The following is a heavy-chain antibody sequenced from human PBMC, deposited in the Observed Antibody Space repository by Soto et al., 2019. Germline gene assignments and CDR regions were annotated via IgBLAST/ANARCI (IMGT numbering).Heavy chain of an antibody. Sequence: PSETLSLTCTVSGGSISSYYWSWIRQTPGKGLEWIGHIFYTGITKYNSSLRSQVTISLDTSKTQFSLTLKSVTAADTAVYYCARRGFGLFYYGTSGSPDFYYYNMDVWGQGTTVTVSS. D-gene: IGHD3-22*01. CDR1: GGSISSYY. CDR2: IFYTGIT. J-gene: IGHJ6*03. V-gene: IGHV4-59*08. CDR3: ARRGFGLFYYGTSGSPDFYYYNMDV.